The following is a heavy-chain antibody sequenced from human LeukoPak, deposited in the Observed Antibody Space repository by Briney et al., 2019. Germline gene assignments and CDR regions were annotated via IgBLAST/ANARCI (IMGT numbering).Heavy chain of an antibody. CDR2: INQDGSEK. D-gene: IGHD6-13*01. J-gene: IGHJ4*02. Sequence: GGSLRLSCAASGFTFSNYWMSWVRQAPGKGLEWLANINQDGSEKYYVDSVKGRFTISRDNAKNSLYLQMNSLRAEDTAVYYCARGRSSSGYWGQGTLVTVSS. V-gene: IGHV3-7*01. CDR3: ARGRSSSGY. CDR1: GFTFSNYW.